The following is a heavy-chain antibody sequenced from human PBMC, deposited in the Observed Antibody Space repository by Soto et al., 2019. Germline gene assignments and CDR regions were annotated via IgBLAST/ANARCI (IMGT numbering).Heavy chain of an antibody. J-gene: IGHJ4*02. CDR2: IWSDGTNK. CDR3: VRVFDPYQFDL. D-gene: IGHD3-9*01. Sequence: QPGGSLRLSCAASGFTFSTYGMHWVRQAPGKGLEWVALIWSDGTNKYYADSVKGRFTISRDNSKKTLYLQMNSLRAEDTVVYYCVRVFDPYQFDLWGQGNMVTVSA. V-gene: IGHV3-33*01. CDR1: GFTFSTYG.